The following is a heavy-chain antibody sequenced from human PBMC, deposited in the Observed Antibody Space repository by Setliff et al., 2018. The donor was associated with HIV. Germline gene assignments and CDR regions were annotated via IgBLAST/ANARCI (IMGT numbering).Heavy chain of an antibody. V-gene: IGHV4-39*07. CDR2: MYHSGST. CDR1: GGSISSGSYY. J-gene: IGHJ4*02. CDR3: ASGYNYAYSDY. D-gene: IGHD5-18*01. Sequence: PSETLSLTCTVSGGSISSGSYYWSWIRQPPGKGLEWIGSMYHSGSTYSNPSLKSRVTMSIDTSKNQLSLKLRSVTAAGTAVYYCASGYNYAYSDYWGQGTLVTVSS.